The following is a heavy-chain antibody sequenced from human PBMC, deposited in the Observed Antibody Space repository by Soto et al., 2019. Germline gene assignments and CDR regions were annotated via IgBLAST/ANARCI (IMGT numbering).Heavy chain of an antibody. CDR1: GNTASIYG. V-gene: IGHV1-69*12. J-gene: IGHJ4*02. D-gene: IGHD1-1*01. Sequence: QVQLVQSGFEVKKPGSSVKVSCKAAGNTASIYGISWVRQAPGQGLEWMAGIIPVVGTANYAQKFEGRVIISADESTSTTSMELSTLRSEDTAISYCVRVAGTGWFYFDYWGQGTLVTVSA. CDR3: VRVAGTGWFYFDY. CDR2: IIPVVGTA.